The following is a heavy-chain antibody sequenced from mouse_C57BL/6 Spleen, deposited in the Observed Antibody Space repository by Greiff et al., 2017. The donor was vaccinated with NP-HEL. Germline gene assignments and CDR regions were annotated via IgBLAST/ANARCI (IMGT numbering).Heavy chain of an antibody. V-gene: IGHV1-81*01. D-gene: IGHD2-4*01. CDR3: AFDDYDERDAMDY. CDR1: GYTFTSYG. Sequence: QVQLKESGAELARPGASVKLSCKASGYTFTSYGISWVKQRPGQGLEWIGEIYPRSGNTYYNEKVKGKATLTADKSSSTAYMELRSLTSEDSAVYCGAFDDYDERDAMDYWGQGTSVTVSS. CDR2: IYPRSGNT. J-gene: IGHJ4*01.